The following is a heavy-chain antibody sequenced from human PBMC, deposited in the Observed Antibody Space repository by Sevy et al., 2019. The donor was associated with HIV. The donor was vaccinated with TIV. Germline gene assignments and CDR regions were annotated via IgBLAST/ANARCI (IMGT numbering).Heavy chain of an antibody. Sequence: GGSLRLSCAASGFTFSSYSMNWVRQAPGKGLEWVSSISSSSSYIYYAASVKGRFTISRDNAKNSLYLQMNSLRAEDTAVYYCARDKRITMVRGDYYFDYWGQGTLVTVSS. CDR3: ARDKRITMVRGDYYFDY. D-gene: IGHD3-10*01. CDR2: ISSSSSYI. CDR1: GFTFSSYS. J-gene: IGHJ4*02. V-gene: IGHV3-21*01.